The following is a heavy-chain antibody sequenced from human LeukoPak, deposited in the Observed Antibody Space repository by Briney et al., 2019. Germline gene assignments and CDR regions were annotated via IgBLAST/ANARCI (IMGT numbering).Heavy chain of an antibody. Sequence: ASVKVSCTVSGYTLTELSRHWVRQAPGKGLEWMGGFDPEDGETIYAQKFQGRVTMTEDTSTDTAYMELSSLRSEDTAVYYCATVAYDSSGDAFDIWGQGTMVTVSS. CDR1: GYTLTELS. V-gene: IGHV1-24*01. CDR3: ATVAYDSSGDAFDI. D-gene: IGHD3-22*01. CDR2: FDPEDGET. J-gene: IGHJ3*02.